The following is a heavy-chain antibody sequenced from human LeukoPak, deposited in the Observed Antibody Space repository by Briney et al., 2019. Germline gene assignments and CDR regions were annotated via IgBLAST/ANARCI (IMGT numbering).Heavy chain of an antibody. V-gene: IGHV3-9*01. CDR3: AKDLTRYCSGGSCYSADY. CDR2: ISWNSGSI. Sequence: AGGSLRLSCAASGFTFDDYAMHWVRQAPGKGLEWVSGISWNSGSIGYADSVKGRFTISRDNSKNTLYLQINSVRAEDTAVYYCAKDLTRYCSGGSCYSADYWGQGTLVTVSS. D-gene: IGHD2-15*01. CDR1: GFTFDDYA. J-gene: IGHJ4*02.